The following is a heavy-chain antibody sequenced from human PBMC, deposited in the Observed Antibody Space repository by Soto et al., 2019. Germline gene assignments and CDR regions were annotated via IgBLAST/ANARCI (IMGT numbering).Heavy chain of an antibody. CDR1: GFTFSSYA. J-gene: IGHJ4*02. V-gene: IGHV3-23*01. CDR2: ISGSGGST. CDR3: ARSAAVVGSYAIY. D-gene: IGHD1-26*01. Sequence: GGSMRLSCAASGFTFSSYAMSWVRQAPGKGLEWVSAISGSGGSTYYADSVKGRFTISRDNSKNTLYLQMNSLRAEDTAVYYCARSAAVVGSYAIYWGQGTLVTVSS.